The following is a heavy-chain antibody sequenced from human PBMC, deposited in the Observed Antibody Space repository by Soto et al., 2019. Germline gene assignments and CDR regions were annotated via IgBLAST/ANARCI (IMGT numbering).Heavy chain of an antibody. J-gene: IGHJ5*02. V-gene: IGHV1-18*01. Sequence: GASVKVSCKASGGTFSSYTISWVRQAPGQGLEWMGWINAYNGNTNYAQKLQGRVTMTTDTSTSTAYMELRSLRSDDTAVYYCARVLPPFDPWGQGTLVTVSS. CDR3: ARVLPPFDP. CDR2: INAYNGNT. CDR1: GGTFSSYT.